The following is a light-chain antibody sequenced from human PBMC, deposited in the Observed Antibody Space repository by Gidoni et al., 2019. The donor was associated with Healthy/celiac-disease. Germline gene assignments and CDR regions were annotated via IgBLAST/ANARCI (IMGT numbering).Light chain of an antibody. CDR1: QSISSY. J-gene: IGKJ3*01. CDR2: AAS. Sequence: DIQMTQSPSSLSASVGDRVIITCRASQSISSYLNWYQQKPGKAPKLLIYAASSLQSGVPSRFSGSGSGTDVTLTISSLQPEDVATYYCQQSYSTPRAFGPGTKVDIK. CDR3: QQSYSTPRA. V-gene: IGKV1-39*01.